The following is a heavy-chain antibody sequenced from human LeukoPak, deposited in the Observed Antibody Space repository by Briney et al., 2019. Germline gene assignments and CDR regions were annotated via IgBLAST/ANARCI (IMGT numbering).Heavy chain of an antibody. CDR1: GGSISGYY. CDR2: IYDSGST. CDR3: ARFPTFYYDSSGFDAFDI. V-gene: IGHV4-59*01. D-gene: IGHD3-22*01. J-gene: IGHJ3*02. Sequence: SETLSLTCTVSGGSISGYYWTWIRQPPGRGLEWIGYIYDSGSTNFNPSLKSRVTISVDTSKNQFSLKLSSVTAADTAVYYCARFPTFYYDSSGFDAFDIWGQGTMVTVSS.